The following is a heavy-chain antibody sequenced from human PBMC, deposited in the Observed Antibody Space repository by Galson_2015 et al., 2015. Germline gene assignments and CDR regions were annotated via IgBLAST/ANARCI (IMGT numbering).Heavy chain of an antibody. D-gene: IGHD3-10*01. CDR1: GFTFSSYA. Sequence: SLRLSCAASGFTFSSYAMHWVRQAPGKGLEWVAVISYDGSNKYYADSVKGRFTISRDNSENTLYLRMNSLRAEDTAVYYCARVLAGHYYYGMDVWGQGTTVTVSS. CDR2: ISYDGSNK. J-gene: IGHJ6*02. CDR3: ARVLAGHYYYGMDV. V-gene: IGHV3-30-3*01.